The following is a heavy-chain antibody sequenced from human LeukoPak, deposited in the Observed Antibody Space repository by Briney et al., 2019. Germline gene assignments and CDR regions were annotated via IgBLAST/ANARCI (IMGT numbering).Heavy chain of an antibody. CDR2: ISGSGGST. D-gene: IGHD3-3*01. CDR1: GFTFSSYA. CDR3: AKDTSGLRFLEWLLWGYFDY. J-gene: IGHJ4*02. V-gene: IGHV3-23*01. Sequence: GGSLRLSCAASGFTFSSYAMSWVRQAPGKGLEWVSAISGSGGSTYYADSVKGRLTISRDNSKNTLYLQMNSLRAEDTAVYYCAKDTSGLRFLEWLLWGYFDYWGQGTLVTVSS.